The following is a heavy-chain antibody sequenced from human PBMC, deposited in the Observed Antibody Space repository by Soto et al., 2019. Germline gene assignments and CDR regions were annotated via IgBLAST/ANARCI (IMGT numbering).Heavy chain of an antibody. CDR2: IYYSGST. CDR3: ARQGPLTGAIAVAGTFDY. J-gene: IGHJ4*02. Sequence: SETLSLTCTVSGGSISSSSYYWGWIRQPPGKGLEWIGSIYYSGSTYYNPSLKSRVTISVDTSKNQFSLKLSSVTAADTAVYYCARQGPLTGAIAVAGTFDYWGQGTLVTVSS. V-gene: IGHV4-39*01. D-gene: IGHD6-19*01. CDR1: GGSISSSSYY.